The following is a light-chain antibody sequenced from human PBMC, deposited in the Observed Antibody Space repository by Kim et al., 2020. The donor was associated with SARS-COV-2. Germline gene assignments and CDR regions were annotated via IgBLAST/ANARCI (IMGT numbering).Light chain of an antibody. V-gene: IGKV1-39*01. CDR1: QSIGYY. CDR2: AAS. J-gene: IGKJ2*01. Sequence: SASVGDRVTITCRASQSIGYYLNWYQQKPGKAPKLPIYAASSLQSGVPSTFSGSGSGTDFSLTITSLQPEDFATYYCQQSYRTPYTFGQGTKLEI. CDR3: QQSYRTPYT.